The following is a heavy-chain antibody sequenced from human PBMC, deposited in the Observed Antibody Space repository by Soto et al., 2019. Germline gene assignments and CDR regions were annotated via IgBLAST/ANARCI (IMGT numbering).Heavy chain of an antibody. CDR1: GFSFSDYD. CDR3: ARDLEKTMVTAVDY. CDR2: ITRSSSYL. Sequence: EVQLVESGGGLVKPGGSLRLSCAASGFSFSDYDMTWVRQAPGNGLEWVSSITRSSSYLYYAASVRGRFTISRDNAKNSLLLQMTSLRAEDTAVYYCARDLEKTMVTAVDYWGQGTLVTVSS. V-gene: IGHV3-21*01. D-gene: IGHD5-18*01. J-gene: IGHJ4*02.